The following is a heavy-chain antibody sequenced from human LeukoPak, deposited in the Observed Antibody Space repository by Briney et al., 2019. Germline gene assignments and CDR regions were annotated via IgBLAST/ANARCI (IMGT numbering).Heavy chain of an antibody. J-gene: IGHJ6*02. Sequence: ASVKVSCKASGYTFTSYGISWVRQAPGQGLEWMGWISAYNGNTNYAQKLQGRVTMTTDTSTSTAYMELRSLRSDDTAVYYCAVITWIQLWATLRYYYYGMDVWGQGTTVTVSS. CDR3: AVITWIQLWATLRYYYYGMDV. V-gene: IGHV1-18*01. CDR2: ISAYNGNT. D-gene: IGHD5-18*01. CDR1: GYTFTSYG.